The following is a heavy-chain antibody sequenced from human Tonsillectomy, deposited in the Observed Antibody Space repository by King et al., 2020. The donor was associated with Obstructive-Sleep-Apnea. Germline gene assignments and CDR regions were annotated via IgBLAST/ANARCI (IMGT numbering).Heavy chain of an antibody. Sequence: VQLVESGGGLVKPGGSLRLSCAASGFTFSDYYLSWIGQAPGKGLEWLPYFSSSGSTIYYADSVKGRFTISRDNAKNSLYLQMNSLRAEDTAVYYCASRPRAGSGIRWGQGTLVTVSS. CDR2: FSSSGSTI. D-gene: IGHD3-10*01. V-gene: IGHV3-11*01. J-gene: IGHJ4*02. CDR3: ASRPRAGSGIR. CDR1: GFTFSDYY.